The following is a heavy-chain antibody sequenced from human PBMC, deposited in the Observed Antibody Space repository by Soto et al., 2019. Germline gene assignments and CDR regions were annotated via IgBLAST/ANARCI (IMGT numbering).Heavy chain of an antibody. CDR2: ISYDGSNA. J-gene: IGHJ4*02. Sequence: QVQLVESGGGVVQPGRSLRLSCAASGFPFSNYGMHWVRQAPGKGLEWVAVISYDGSNAHYADSVKGRFIISRDNSKNPLYLQVNNLSPEDTAVYHCAKGEQWLGRGGYFDCWGPGTLVSVSS. CDR3: AKGEQWLGRGGYFDC. CDR1: GFPFSNYG. D-gene: IGHD6-19*01. V-gene: IGHV3-30*18.